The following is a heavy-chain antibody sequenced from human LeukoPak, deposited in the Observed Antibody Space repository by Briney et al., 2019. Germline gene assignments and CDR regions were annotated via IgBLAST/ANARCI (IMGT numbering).Heavy chain of an antibody. J-gene: IGHJ4*02. CDR3: ARLPAAIKAVDY. CDR1: GFTFSSYS. D-gene: IGHD2-2*01. CDR2: ISSSSSYI. V-gene: IGHV3-21*01. Sequence: GGSLRLSCAASGFTFSSYSMNWVRQAPGKGLEWVSSISSSSSYIYYADSVKGRFTISRDNAKNSLYLQMNSLRAEDTAVYYCARLPAAIKAVDYWGQGTLVTVSS.